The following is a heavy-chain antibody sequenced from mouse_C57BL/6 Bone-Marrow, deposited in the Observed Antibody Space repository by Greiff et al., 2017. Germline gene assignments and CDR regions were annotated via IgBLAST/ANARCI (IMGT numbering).Heavy chain of an antibody. CDR2: IYPGDGDT. J-gene: IGHJ4*01. Sequence: VQLQQSGPELVKPGASVKISCKASGYAFSSSWMNWVKQRPGKGLEWIGRIYPGDGDTNYNGKFKGKATLTADKSSSTAYMQRSSLTSEDSAVYFCARRDGNYVGYAMDYWGQGTSVTVSS. CDR3: ARRDGNYVGYAMDY. V-gene: IGHV1-82*01. CDR1: GYAFSSSW. D-gene: IGHD2-1*01.